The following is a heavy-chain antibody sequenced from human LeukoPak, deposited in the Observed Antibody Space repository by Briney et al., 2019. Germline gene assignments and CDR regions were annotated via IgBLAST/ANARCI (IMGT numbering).Heavy chain of an antibody. CDR1: GFTFSSYS. J-gene: IGHJ6*02. CDR2: ISRSSSYI. CDR3: SREWGYYYYGMDV. V-gene: IGHV3-21*04. D-gene: IGHD1-26*01. Sequence: GVSLTLSCPASGFTFSSYSVNWVRQAPAKGLEWVSSISRSSSYIYYAHAVKGRFTLSRDNAKNSLYLQVNSLSPDATAVYYCSREWGYYYYGMDVGGQGTTDTVSS.